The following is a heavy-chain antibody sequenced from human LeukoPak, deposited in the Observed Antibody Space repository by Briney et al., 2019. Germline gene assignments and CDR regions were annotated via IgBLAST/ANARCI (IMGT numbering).Heavy chain of an antibody. CDR1: GDSVSSNGAA. V-gene: IGHV6-1*01. D-gene: IGHD2-15*01. J-gene: IGHJ5*02. CDR2: IYYRSKWYN. Sequence: SQTLSLTCAISGDSVSSNGAAWNWIRQSPSRGLEWLGRIYYRSKWYNDYAVSVKSRITVNPDTSKNQFSLQLNSVTPEDTAVYYCARSSVVVVAATYDTYNWFDPWGQGTLVTVSS. CDR3: ARSSVVVVAATYDTYNWFDP.